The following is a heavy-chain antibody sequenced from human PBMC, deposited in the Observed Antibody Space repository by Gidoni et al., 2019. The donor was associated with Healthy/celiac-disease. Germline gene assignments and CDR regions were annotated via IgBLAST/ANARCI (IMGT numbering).Heavy chain of an antibody. D-gene: IGHD3-10*01. CDR2: IIPIFGTA. Sequence: QVQLVQSGAEVKKPGSSVKVSCKASGGTISSYATSWVRPAPGQGLEWMGGIIPIFGTANYAQKFQGRVTITADESTSTAYMELSSLRSEDTAVYYCAREMVRGVCDYWGQGTLVTVSS. CDR1: GGTISSYA. V-gene: IGHV1-69*01. CDR3: AREMVRGVCDY. J-gene: IGHJ4*02.